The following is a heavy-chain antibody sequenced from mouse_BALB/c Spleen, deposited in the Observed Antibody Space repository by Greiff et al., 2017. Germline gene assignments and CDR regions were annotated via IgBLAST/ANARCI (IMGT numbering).Heavy chain of an antibody. CDR2: INPSSGYT. CDR3: ARSGGNFPYYFDY. CDR1: GYTFTSYT. Sequence: VQLQQSGAELVRPGTSVKVSCKASGYTFTSYTMHWVKQRPGQGLEWIGYINPSSGYTNYNQKFKDKATLTADKSSSTAYMQLSSLTSEDSAVYYCARSGGNFPYYFDYWGQGTTLTVSS. J-gene: IGHJ2*01. V-gene: IGHV1S26*01. D-gene: IGHD2-1*01.